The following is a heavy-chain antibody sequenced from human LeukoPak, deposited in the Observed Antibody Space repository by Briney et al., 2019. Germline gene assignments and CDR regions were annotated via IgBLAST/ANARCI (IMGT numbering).Heavy chain of an antibody. D-gene: IGHD1-26*01. CDR1: GFTFSSYR. CDR3: ARQGNYYALDY. V-gene: IGHV3-7*01. Sequence: HPGGSLRLSCAASGFTFSSYRMSWVRQAPGKGLEWVANIKQDGSEKYYVDSVKGRFTISRDNAKNSLYLQMNSLRAEDTAAYYCARQGNYYALDYWGQGTLVTVSS. CDR2: IKQDGSEK. J-gene: IGHJ4*02.